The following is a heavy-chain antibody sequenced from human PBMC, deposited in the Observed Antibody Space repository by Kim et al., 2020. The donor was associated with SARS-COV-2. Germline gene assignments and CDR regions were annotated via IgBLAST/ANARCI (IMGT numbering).Heavy chain of an antibody. D-gene: IGHD3-22*01. J-gene: IGHJ4*02. V-gene: IGHV3-9*01. Sequence: GGSLRLFCAASGFTFDDYAMHWVRQAPGKGLEWVSGISWNSGSIGYADSVKGRFTISRDNAKNSLYLQMNSLRAEDTALYYCAKDDSSGYSPYYYFDYWGQGTLVTVSS. CDR1: GFTFDDYA. CDR3: AKDDSSGYSPYYYFDY. CDR2: ISWNSGSI.